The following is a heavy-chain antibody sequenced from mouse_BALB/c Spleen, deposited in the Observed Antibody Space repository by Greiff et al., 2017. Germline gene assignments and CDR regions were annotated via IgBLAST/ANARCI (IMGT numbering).Heavy chain of an antibody. CDR1: GFTFSSYG. CDR3: TREGGGYYWYFDV. Sequence: EVKLVESGGGLVQPGGSLKLSCAASGFTFSSYGMSWVRQTPDKRLELVATINSNGGSYTYYPDSVKGRFTISRDNAKNTLYLQMSSLKSEDTAMYYCTREGGGYYWYFDVWGAGTTVTVSS. J-gene: IGHJ1*01. CDR2: INSNGGSYT. V-gene: IGHV5-6-3*01. D-gene: IGHD2-2*01.